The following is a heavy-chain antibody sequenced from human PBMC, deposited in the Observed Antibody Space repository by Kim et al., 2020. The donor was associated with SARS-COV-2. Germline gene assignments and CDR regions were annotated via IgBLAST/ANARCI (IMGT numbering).Heavy chain of an antibody. J-gene: IGHJ4*02. CDR1: GFTFTGYA. D-gene: IGHD2-2*03. V-gene: IGHV3-23*01. Sequence: GGSLRLSCTTSGFTFTGYAMSWVRQAPGKGLEWVSSIDSSDGTTYYVDSVKGRFTISRDNSKNTLYLQMSNLRADDTAVNYCMKGGWGWIWDHWGQGTLV. CDR2: IDSSDGTT. CDR3: MKGGWGWIWDH.